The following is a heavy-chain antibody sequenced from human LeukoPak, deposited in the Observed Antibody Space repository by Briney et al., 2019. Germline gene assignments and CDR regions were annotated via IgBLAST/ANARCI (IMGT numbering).Heavy chain of an antibody. D-gene: IGHD3-10*01. CDR3: ARDLRPWLGAFDI. Sequence: PGGSLRLSCAASGFTFDDYTMHWVRQAPGKGLEWVSAISASGGRTYYADSVKGRFTISRDNSKNSLYLQMNSLRAEDTAVYYCARDLRPWLGAFDIWGQGTMVTVSS. J-gene: IGHJ3*02. CDR2: ISASGGRT. CDR1: GFTFDDYT. V-gene: IGHV3-23*01.